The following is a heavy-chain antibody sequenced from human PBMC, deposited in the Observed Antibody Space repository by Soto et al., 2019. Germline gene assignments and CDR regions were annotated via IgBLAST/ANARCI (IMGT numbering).Heavy chain of an antibody. CDR2: IYYSGST. V-gene: IGHV4-30-4*01. CDR1: GGSISSGDYY. J-gene: IGHJ6*02. Sequence: SETLSLTCTVSGGSISSGDYYWSWIRQPPGKGLEWIGYIYYSGSTYYNPSLESRVTISVDTPKNQFSLKLSSVTAADTAVYYCARVLDSSFNYYYGMDVWGQGTTVTVSS. D-gene: IGHD6-6*01. CDR3: ARVLDSSFNYYYGMDV.